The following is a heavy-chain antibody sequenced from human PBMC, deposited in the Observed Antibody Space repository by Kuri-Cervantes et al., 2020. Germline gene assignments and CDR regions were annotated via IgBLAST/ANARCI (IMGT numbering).Heavy chain of an antibody. Sequence: ASVKVSCKVSGYTLTELSMHWVRQAPGQGLEWMGWINPNSGGTNYAQKFQGRVTMTRDTSISTAYMELSRLRSDDTAVYYCARGHSSSWYGVYYYGMDVWGQGTTVTVSS. CDR2: INPNSGGT. V-gene: IGHV1-2*02. D-gene: IGHD6-13*01. J-gene: IGHJ6*02. CDR3: ARGHSSSWYGVYYYGMDV. CDR1: GYTLTELS.